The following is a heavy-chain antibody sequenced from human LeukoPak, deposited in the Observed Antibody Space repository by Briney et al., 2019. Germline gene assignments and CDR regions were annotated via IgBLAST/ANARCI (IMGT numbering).Heavy chain of an antibody. CDR2: INPNSGGT. V-gene: IGHV1-2*02. CDR1: GYTFTGYY. J-gene: IGHJ2*01. CDR3: ARVGGTTFRYFDL. D-gene: IGHD2/OR15-2a*01. Sequence: ASVKVSCKASGYTFTGYYMHWVRQAPGQGLEWMGWINPNSGGTNYAQKFQGRVTMTRDTSISTAYMELSRLRSDDTAVYYCARVGGTTFRYFDLWGRGTLVTVSS.